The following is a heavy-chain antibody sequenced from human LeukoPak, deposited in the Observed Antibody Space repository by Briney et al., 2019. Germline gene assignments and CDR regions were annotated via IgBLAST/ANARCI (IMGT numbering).Heavy chain of an antibody. CDR2: IKEDKSAK. Sequence: GGSLRLSCAASGFTFNTYWMAWVRQAPGKGLEWVANIKEDKSAKHQADSVKGRFTISRDNSQNFVYLQMSSLRGEDTAVYYCARDVGGSLDHWGRGTLVTASS. V-gene: IGHV3-7*01. CDR3: ARDVGGSLDH. J-gene: IGHJ4*02. D-gene: IGHD1-26*01. CDR1: GFTFNTYW.